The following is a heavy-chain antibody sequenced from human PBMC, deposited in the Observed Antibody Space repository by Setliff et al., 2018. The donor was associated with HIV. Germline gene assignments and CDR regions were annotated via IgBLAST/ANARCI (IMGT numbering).Heavy chain of an antibody. CDR1: GGTFSNSV. CDR3: ARSAHDSETGY. CDR2: IIPIVNIA. D-gene: IGHD5-12*01. Sequence: SVKVSCKASGGTFSNSVISWVRQAPGQGLEWMGGIIPIVNIAHYAQKFQGRVTITADTSTSTVYMELSSLRSEDTAFYYCARSAHDSETGYWGQGTLVTVSS. V-gene: IGHV1-69*10. J-gene: IGHJ4*02.